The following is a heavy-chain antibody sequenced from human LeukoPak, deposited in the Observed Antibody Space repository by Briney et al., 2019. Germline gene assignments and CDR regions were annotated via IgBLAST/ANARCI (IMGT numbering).Heavy chain of an antibody. D-gene: IGHD4-17*01. CDR1: GYTLTNNF. CDR2: INPNSGGT. Sequence: ASVKVSCKASGYTLTNNFMHWVRQAPGQGLEWMGWINPNSGGTNYAQKFQGRVTMTRDTSISTAYMELSRLRSDDTAVYYCAREKDMTTVTTSYWFDPWGQGTLVTVSS. J-gene: IGHJ5*02. CDR3: AREKDMTTVTTSYWFDP. V-gene: IGHV1-2*02.